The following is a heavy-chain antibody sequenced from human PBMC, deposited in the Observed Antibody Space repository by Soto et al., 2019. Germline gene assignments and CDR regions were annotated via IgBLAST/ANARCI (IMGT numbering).Heavy chain of an antibody. CDR1: GFTVSSNY. V-gene: IGHV3-53*01. D-gene: IGHD6-13*01. CDR2: IYSGGST. Sequence: GGSLRLSCAASGFTVSSNYMSWVRQAPGKGLEWVSVIYSGGSTYYADSVKGRFTISRDNSKNTLYLQMNSLRAEDTAVYYCSTEGIAAATYYYGMDVWGQGTTVIVS. CDR3: STEGIAAATYYYGMDV. J-gene: IGHJ6*02.